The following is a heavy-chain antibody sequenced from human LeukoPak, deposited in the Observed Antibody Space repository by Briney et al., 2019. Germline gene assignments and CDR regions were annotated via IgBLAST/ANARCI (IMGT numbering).Heavy chain of an antibody. CDR2: ISASGSNT. D-gene: IGHD6-13*01. V-gene: IGHV3-23*01. J-gene: IGHJ3*02. CDR1: GLTFDTYG. CDR3: AYTGIAAAGTDAFDI. Sequence: GGFLRLSCTVSGLTFDTYGMSWVRQAPGKGLEWVSAISASGSNTHYADSVKGRFTISRDNSKNTLYLQMNSLRAEDTAVYYCAYTGIAAAGTDAFDIWGQGTMVTVSS.